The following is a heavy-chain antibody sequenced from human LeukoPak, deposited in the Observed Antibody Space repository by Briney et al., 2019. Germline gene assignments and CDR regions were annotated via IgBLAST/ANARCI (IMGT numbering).Heavy chain of an antibody. J-gene: IGHJ6*03. CDR1: GFTFSSFD. V-gene: IGHV3-30*02. D-gene: IGHD2-2*01. CDR3: AKDKNDQGDYYFMDV. CDR2: IRFYRSNN. Sequence: GGSLRLSCVASGFTFSSFDMHWVRQAPRKGLETVAFIRFYRSNNYYADSVKGRFAISRDNSKKTLYLQINRLRPEDTAVYYCAKDKNDQGDYYFMDVWGKETTVTVSS.